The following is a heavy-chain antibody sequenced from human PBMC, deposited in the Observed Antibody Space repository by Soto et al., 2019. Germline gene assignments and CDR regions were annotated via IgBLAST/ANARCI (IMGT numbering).Heavy chain of an antibody. J-gene: IGHJ1*01. V-gene: IGHV3-9*01. D-gene: IGHD3-16*01. CDR3: AKDVDRLGELWGYFQS. CDR1: GFMFEDFA. Sequence: GGSLRLSCTVSGFMFEDFAMHWVRQAPGQGLEWVSGINWNGVNKGYAESVLGRFTISRDNAKKSLYLDMNYLRPEDTALYFCAKDVDRLGELWGYFQSWGQGTMVTVSS. CDR2: INWNGVNK.